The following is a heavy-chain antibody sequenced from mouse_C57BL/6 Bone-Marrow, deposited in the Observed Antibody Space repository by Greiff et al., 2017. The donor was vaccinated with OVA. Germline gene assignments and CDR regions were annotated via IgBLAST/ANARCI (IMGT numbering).Heavy chain of an antibody. CDR2: IRNKANNHAT. CDR3: TRGHITTVVEGFAY. Sequence: EVQLVESGGGLVQPGGSMKLSCAASGFTFSDAWMDWVRQSPEKGLEWVAEIRNKANNHATYYAESVKGRFTISRDDSKSSVYLQMNSLRAEDTGIYYCTRGHITTVVEGFAYWGQGTLVTVSA. V-gene: IGHV6-6*01. D-gene: IGHD1-1*01. J-gene: IGHJ3*01. CDR1: GFTFSDAW.